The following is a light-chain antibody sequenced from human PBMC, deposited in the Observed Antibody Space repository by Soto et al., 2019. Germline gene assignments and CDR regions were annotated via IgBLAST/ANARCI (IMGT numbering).Light chain of an antibody. Sequence: QSVLTQPPSVSGAPGQRVTISCTWSNSNIGAGYDVHWYQQLPGTAPKLLIYGNSNRPSGVPDRFSGSKSVTSASLAITGLQAEDEADYYCQSYDSSLSAPYVFGTGTKVTVL. CDR1: NSNIGAGYD. V-gene: IGLV1-40*01. CDR2: GNS. CDR3: QSYDSSLSAPYV. J-gene: IGLJ1*01.